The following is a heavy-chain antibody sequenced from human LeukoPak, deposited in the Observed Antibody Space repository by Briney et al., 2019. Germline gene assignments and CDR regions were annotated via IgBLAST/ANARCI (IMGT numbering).Heavy chain of an antibody. J-gene: IGHJ4*02. CDR3: LRDFYGGAGNFDY. D-gene: IGHD3-10*01. CDR1: GYTFTGYY. Sequence: ASVKVSCKTSGYTFTGYYIHWVRQAPGQGLEWMGWINPNSGGTNYAQKFQGRVTMTRDTSISTAYMELNRLTYDDTAVYYCLRDFYGGAGNFDYWGQGTLVTVSS. CDR2: INPNSGGT. V-gene: IGHV1-2*02.